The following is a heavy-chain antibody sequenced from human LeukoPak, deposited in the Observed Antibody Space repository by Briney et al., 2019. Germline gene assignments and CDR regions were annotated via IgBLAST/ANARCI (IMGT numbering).Heavy chain of an antibody. D-gene: IGHD5-24*01. CDR3: ARDGRDGYNALDY. V-gene: IGHV1-2*02. CDR2: INPNSGGT. Sequence: ASVKVSCKASGYTFTGYYMHWVRQAPGQGLEWMGWINPNSGGTNYAQRFQGRVTMTRDTSISTAYMELSRLRSDDTAVYYCARDGRDGYNALDYWGQGTLVTVSS. J-gene: IGHJ4*02. CDR1: GYTFTGYY.